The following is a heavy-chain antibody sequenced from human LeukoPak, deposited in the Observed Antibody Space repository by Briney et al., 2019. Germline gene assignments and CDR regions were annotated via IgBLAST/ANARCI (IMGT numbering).Heavy chain of an antibody. CDR3: AKDSSSSNYYYGLDV. CDR1: GFPFSNYG. J-gene: IGHJ6*02. D-gene: IGHD6-13*01. V-gene: IGHV3-30*18. Sequence: PGRSLRLSCAASGFPFSNYGMHWVRQAPGQGLEWMSSISDDGSKKYYADSVKGRFTISRDNSKNTLSLQLNSLRGDDTGMYFCAKDSSSSNYYYGLDVWGQGTTVTVSS. CDR2: ISDDGSKK.